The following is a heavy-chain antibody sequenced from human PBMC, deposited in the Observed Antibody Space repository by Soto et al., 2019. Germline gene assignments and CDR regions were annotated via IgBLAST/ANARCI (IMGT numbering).Heavy chain of an antibody. J-gene: IGHJ5*02. CDR2: ISGSGGST. Sequence: SLRLSRAASRVTFSSYAMSWVRQAPGKGLEWVSAISGSGGSTYYADSVKGRFTISKDNSKNTLYLQMNSLRAVDTAVYYCAKDLKTGRRWLRFVVEWFDPWGQGTLVTVSS. V-gene: IGHV3-23*01. D-gene: IGHD5-12*01. CDR1: RVTFSSYA. CDR3: AKDLKTGRRWLRFVVEWFDP.